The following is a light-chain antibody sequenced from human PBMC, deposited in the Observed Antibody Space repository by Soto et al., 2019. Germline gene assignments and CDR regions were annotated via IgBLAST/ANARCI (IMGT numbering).Light chain of an antibody. CDR3: LQKYFYPFT. J-gene: IGKJ3*01. CDR1: QGIRND. Sequence: AIQMTQSPSSLSASVGDRVTITCRASQGIRNDLDWFQQKPGKAPKLLIYAASNLQSGVPARFSGSGSGTDFTVTISSLQPEDFATYYCLQKYFYPFTFGPGTKVDIK. V-gene: IGKV1-6*01. CDR2: AAS.